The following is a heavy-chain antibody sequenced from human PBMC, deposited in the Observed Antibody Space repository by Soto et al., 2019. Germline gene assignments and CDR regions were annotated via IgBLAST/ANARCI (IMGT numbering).Heavy chain of an antibody. Sequence: SVKVSCKASGYTFTGYYMHWVRQAPGQGLEWMGWINPNSGGTNYAQKFQGRVTMTRDTSISTAYMELSRLRSDDTAVYYCARAGAWSCSSTSCYDVLFSYWGQGTLVTVSS. CDR2: INPNSGGT. D-gene: IGHD2-2*01. CDR3: ARAGAWSCSSTSCYDVLFSY. V-gene: IGHV1-2*02. J-gene: IGHJ4*02. CDR1: GYTFTGYY.